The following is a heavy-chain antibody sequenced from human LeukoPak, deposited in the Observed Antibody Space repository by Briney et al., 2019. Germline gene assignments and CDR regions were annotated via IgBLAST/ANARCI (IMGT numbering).Heavy chain of an antibody. CDR2: ISYDGSNK. J-gene: IGHJ6*03. CDR1: GLTFSSYA. CDR3: ARARPEANYYYYMDV. Sequence: GGSLRLSCAASGLTFSSYAMHWVRQAPGKGLEWVAVISYDGSNKYYADSVKGRFTISRDNSKNTLYLQMNSLRAEDTAVYYCARARPEANYYYYMDVWGKGTTVTVSS. V-gene: IGHV3-30*04. D-gene: IGHD1-14*01.